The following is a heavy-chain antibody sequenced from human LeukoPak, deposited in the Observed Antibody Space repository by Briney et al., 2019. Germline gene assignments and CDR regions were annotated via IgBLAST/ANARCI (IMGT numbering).Heavy chain of an antibody. CDR1: GFGFSRFW. J-gene: IGHJ3*02. Sequence: PGRSLRLSCAASGFGFSRFWMHWVRQAPGKRLVWVSHILSDGSVTRSADSVKGRFTISRDNVMNTLYLQMNSLRVEDTAVYYCARGVSYAFDIWGLGTMVTVSS. CDR2: ILSDGSVT. CDR3: ARGVSYAFDI. V-gene: IGHV3-74*01.